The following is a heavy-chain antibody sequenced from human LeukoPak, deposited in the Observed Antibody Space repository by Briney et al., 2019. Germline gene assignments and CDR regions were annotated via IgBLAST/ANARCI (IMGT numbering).Heavy chain of an antibody. D-gene: IGHD6-13*01. CDR1: GGSISSYY. V-gene: IGHV4-4*07. J-gene: IGHJ4*02. CDR2: IYTCGST. CDR3: ARDSYPTVAAAGPNWGY. Sequence: PSETLSLTCTVSGGSISSYYWGWLRQPAGKGLEWIGCIYTCGSTNYNPTLRSRVTMSVDTSKNQFSLKLSSVTAADTAVYYCARDSYPTVAAAGPNWGYWGQGTLVTVSS.